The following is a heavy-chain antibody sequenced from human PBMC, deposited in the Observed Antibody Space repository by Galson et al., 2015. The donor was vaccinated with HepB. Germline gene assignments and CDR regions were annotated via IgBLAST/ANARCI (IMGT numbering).Heavy chain of an antibody. J-gene: IGHJ4*02. CDR2: ISSSGGSL. CDR3: ATRSVDRAFIY. Sequence: SLRLSCAASGFAFSDYYMSWIRQAPGKEMEWISYISSSGGSLSYADSVKGRFTISRDNAKNSLFLQMNSLTDEDTAVYYCATRSVDRAFIYWGQGALVTVST. V-gene: IGHV3-11*01. D-gene: IGHD6-25*01. CDR1: GFAFSDYY.